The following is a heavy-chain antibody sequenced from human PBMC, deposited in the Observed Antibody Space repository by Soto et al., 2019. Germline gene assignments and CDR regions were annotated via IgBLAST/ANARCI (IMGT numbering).Heavy chain of an antibody. V-gene: IGHV1-18*04. CDR1: GYIFSDYG. J-gene: IGHJ4*02. D-gene: IGHD4-17*01. Sequence: ASVKVSCKTTGYIFSDYGINWVRQAPGQGLDWMGWISVYSGNANLAQTFQGRVTMTTDKSTRTAYMELRRLRSDDTAVYYCAKRTSGTTWGESDYWGQGTLVTVSS. CDR3: AKRTSGTTWGESDY. CDR2: ISVYSGNA.